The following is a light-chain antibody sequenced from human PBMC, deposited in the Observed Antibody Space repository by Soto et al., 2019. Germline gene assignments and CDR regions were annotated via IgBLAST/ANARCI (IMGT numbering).Light chain of an antibody. CDR3: QLYMSHSLP. CDR1: QSISSW. J-gene: IGKJ4*01. CDR2: KAS. V-gene: IGKV1-5*03. Sequence: DIQMTQSPSTLSASVGDRVTITCRASQSISSWLAWYQQKPGKAPKLLIYKASSLPRWVPSRFSGSGSGTEFTLVIISLQPDDFAIYLCQLYMSHSLPFGGGTKVEIK.